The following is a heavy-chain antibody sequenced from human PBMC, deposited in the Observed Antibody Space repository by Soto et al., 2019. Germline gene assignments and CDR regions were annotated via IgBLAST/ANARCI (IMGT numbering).Heavy chain of an antibody. J-gene: IGHJ6*02. CDR1: GFTFSSYG. CDR3: AKDLGLVRPPYYYGMDV. V-gene: IGHV3-30*18. D-gene: IGHD6-19*01. CDR2: ISYDGSNK. Sequence: GGSLRLSCAASGFTFSSYGMHWVLQAPCKGLEWVAVISYDGSNKYYADSVKGRFTISRDNSKNTLYLQMNSLRAEDTAVYYCAKDLGLVRPPYYYGMDVWGQGTTVTVSS.